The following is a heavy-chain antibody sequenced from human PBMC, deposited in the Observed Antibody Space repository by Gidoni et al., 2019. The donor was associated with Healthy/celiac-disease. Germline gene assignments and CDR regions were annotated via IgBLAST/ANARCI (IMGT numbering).Heavy chain of an antibody. V-gene: IGHV3-21*01. CDR3: ARDYRGTAIAVAALYYYYGMDV. D-gene: IGHD6-19*01. CDR1: GFTFSSYS. J-gene: IGHJ6*02. CDR2: ISSSSSYI. Sequence: EVQLVESGGGLVKPGGSLRLSCAASGFTFSSYSMNWVRQAPGKGLEWVSSISSSSSYIYYADSVKGRFTISRDNAKNSLYLQMNSLRAEDTAVYYCARDYRGTAIAVAALYYYYGMDVWGQGTTVTVSS.